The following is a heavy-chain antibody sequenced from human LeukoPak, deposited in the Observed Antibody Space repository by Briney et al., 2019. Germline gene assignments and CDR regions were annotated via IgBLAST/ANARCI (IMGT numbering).Heavy chain of an antibody. D-gene: IGHD1-1*01. CDR3: ARIHNLGILAHFDY. CDR1: AVTFGDYA. J-gene: IGHJ4*02. V-gene: IGHV3-48*03. Sequence: GGSLRLSCTASAVTFGDYAISWVRQAPGKGLEWVSYINSGGSTLYYADSVKGRFTISRDNAKNSLYLQMNSLRAEDTAVYYCARIHNLGILAHFDYWGQGTLVTVSS. CDR2: INSGGSTL.